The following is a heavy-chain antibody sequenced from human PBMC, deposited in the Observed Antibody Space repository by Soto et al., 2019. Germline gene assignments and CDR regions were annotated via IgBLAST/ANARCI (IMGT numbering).Heavy chain of an antibody. D-gene: IGHD6-13*01. CDR2: IIPILGIE. J-gene: IGHJ4*02. Sequence: QVQLVQSGAEVKKPGSSVKVSCKASGGTFSSYTISWVRQAPGQGLEWMGRIIPILGIENYAQKFQGRVTITADKSTSTAYMELSSLRSEDTAVYYCARRAAAGTGGFDYWGQGTLVTVSS. CDR3: ARRAAAGTGGFDY. CDR1: GGTFSSYT. V-gene: IGHV1-69*02.